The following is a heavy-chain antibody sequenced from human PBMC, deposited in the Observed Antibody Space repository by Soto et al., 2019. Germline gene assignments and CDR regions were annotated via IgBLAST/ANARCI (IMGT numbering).Heavy chain of an antibody. CDR3: ARDLYGTLDY. V-gene: IGHV3-30-3*01. Sequence: GGSLRLSCAASGFTFSSYAMHWVRQAPGKGLEWVAVISYDGSNKYYADSVKGRFTISRDNSKDTLYLQMNSLRAEDTAVYYCARDLYGTLDYWGQGTLVTVSS. CDR1: GFTFSSYA. CDR2: ISYDGSNK. D-gene: IGHD3-10*01. J-gene: IGHJ4*02.